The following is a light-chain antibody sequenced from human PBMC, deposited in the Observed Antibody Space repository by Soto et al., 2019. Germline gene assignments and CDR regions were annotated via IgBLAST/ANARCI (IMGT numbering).Light chain of an antibody. CDR3: QQRRSWQVT. V-gene: IGKV3D-11*02. CDR2: DAS. CDR1: QSINAY. J-gene: IGKJ5*01. Sequence: LSCRASQSINAYLAWYQQKPGQAPRLLIYDASKRATGIPARFSGSGSGTNFTLTISSLEPEDFAVYYCQQRRSWQVTFGQGTRLEIK.